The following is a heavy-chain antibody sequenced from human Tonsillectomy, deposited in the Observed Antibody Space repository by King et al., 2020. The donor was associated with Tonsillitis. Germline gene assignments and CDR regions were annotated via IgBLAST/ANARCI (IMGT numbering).Heavy chain of an antibody. CDR3: ARARFGRTNGMDV. CDR1: GDSVSSNSAA. Sequence: VQLQQSGPGLVKPSQTLSLTCAISGDSVSSNSAAWTWIRQSPSRGLVWLGRTYYRSKWYNNYAVSVKSRITINPDTSKNQFSLHLNSVTPEDTAVYYCARARFGRTNGMDVWGQGTTVTVSS. V-gene: IGHV6-1*01. J-gene: IGHJ6*02. D-gene: IGHD1-14*01. CDR2: TYYRSKWYN.